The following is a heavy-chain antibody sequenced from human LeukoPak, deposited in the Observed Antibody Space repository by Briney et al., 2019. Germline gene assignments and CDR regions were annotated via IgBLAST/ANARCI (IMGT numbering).Heavy chain of an antibody. Sequence: GGSLRLSCAASGFTFSSYCMSWVRQAPGKGLEWVANIKQDGSEKYYVDSVKGRFTISRDNAKKSLSLQMNSLRAEDTAVYYCARDYYGSGSYPNSYLYYFDYWGQGTLVTVSS. CDR2: IKQDGSEK. CDR3: ARDYYGSGSYPNSYLYYFDY. D-gene: IGHD3-10*01. V-gene: IGHV3-7*01. CDR1: GFTFSSYC. J-gene: IGHJ4*02.